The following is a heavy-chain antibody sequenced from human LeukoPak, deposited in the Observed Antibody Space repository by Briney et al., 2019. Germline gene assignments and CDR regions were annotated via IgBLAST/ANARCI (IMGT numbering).Heavy chain of an antibody. CDR1: GYTFTSYD. D-gene: IGHD6-13*01. CDR2: MNPNSGNT. Sequence: ASVKVSCKASGYTFTSYDINWVRQATGQGLEWMGWMNPNSGNTGSAQKFQGRVTMTRNTSISTAYMELSSLRSEDTAVYYCARGSSSSWYVRYYYYYMDVWGKGTTVTVSS. J-gene: IGHJ6*03. CDR3: ARGSSSSWYVRYYYYYMDV. V-gene: IGHV1-8*01.